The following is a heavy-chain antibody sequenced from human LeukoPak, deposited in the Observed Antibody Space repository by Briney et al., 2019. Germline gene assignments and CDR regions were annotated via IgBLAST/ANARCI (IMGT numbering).Heavy chain of an antibody. J-gene: IGHJ4*02. CDR3: AKDRGSIWVQVAF. CDR2: ISASTTST. CDR1: GFTFSSDA. V-gene: IGHV3-23*01. Sequence: GGSLRLSCAGTGFTFSSDAMGWVRQAPGKGLEWVSGISASTTSTHYAGSVKGRFTISRDNSKNILYLQMNSLRAEDTAVYYCAKDRGSIWVQVAFWGQGTLVTVSS. D-gene: IGHD6-13*01.